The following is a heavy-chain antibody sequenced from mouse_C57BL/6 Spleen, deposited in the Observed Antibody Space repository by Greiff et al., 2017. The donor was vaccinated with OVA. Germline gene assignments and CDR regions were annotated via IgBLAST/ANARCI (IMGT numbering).Heavy chain of an antibody. V-gene: IGHV1-64*01. Sequence: VQLQQPGAELVKPGASVKLSCKASGYTFTSYWMHWVKQRPGQGLEWIGMIHPNSGSTNYNEKFKSKATLTVDKSSSTAYMQLSSLTSEDSAVYYCAREGGGSTMVKGDYFDYWGQGTTLTVSS. D-gene: IGHD2-2*01. CDR2: IHPNSGST. J-gene: IGHJ2*01. CDR1: GYTFTSYW. CDR3: AREGGGSTMVKGDYFDY.